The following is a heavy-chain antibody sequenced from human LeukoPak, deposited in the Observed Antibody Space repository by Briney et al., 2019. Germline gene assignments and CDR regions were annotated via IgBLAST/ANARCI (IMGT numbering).Heavy chain of an antibody. CDR2: IYYSGTT. Sequence: SETLSLTCTVSGGSISNYYWSWIRQPPGKGLEWIGYIYYSGTTNYNPSLKSRVTISVDTSKNQFSLKLSSVTAADTAVYYCAGLGYCSSTSCYTDGPYYFDYWGQGTLVTVSS. CDR3: AGLGYCSSTSCYTDGPYYFDY. D-gene: IGHD2-2*02. V-gene: IGHV4-59*01. J-gene: IGHJ4*02. CDR1: GGSISNYY.